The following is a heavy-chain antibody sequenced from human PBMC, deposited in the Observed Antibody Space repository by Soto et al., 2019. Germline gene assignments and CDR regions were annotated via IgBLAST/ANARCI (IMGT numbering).Heavy chain of an antibody. CDR2: ISCYNGNT. V-gene: IGHV1-18*01. Sequence: QVQLVQSGAEVKKPGASVKVSCKASGYTFTNYGFNWVRQAPGQGLEWMGWISCYNGNTKYAQNLQGRVTMTTDTSTSTAYMDLRSLRSDDTAVYYCARVGWELDYFDYWGQGTLVTVSS. J-gene: IGHJ4*02. CDR3: ARVGWELDYFDY. D-gene: IGHD3-10*01. CDR1: GYTFTNYG.